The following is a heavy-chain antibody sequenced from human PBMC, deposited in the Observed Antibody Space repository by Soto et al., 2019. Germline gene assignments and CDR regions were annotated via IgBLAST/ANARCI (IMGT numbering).Heavy chain of an antibody. CDR1: GFTFSSYD. D-gene: IGHD1-7*01. Sequence: EVQLAESGGGMVQPGGSLRLSCVASGFTFSSYDMHWVRKAPGKGLEYVSSISSNGGTTYYGNSVKGRFTIYRDNTKNTLYLQMGSLRAEDMAVYYCVRRVSGNYDYWGQGTLVTVSS. CDR2: ISSNGGTT. V-gene: IGHV3-64*01. CDR3: VRRVSGNYDY. J-gene: IGHJ4*02.